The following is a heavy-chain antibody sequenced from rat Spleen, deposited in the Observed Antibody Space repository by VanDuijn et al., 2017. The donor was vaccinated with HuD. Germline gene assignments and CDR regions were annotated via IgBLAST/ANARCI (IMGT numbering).Heavy chain of an antibody. CDR3: ATHSSYFDY. Sequence: EVQLVESDGGLVQPGRSLKLSCAASGFTFSDYYMAWVRQAPTKGLEWVASISTSGSSTYYRDSVKGRFTISRDNAKSTLYLQMDSLRSEDTATYYCATHSSYFDYWGQGVMVTVSS. CDR1: GFTFSDYY. V-gene: IGHV5-25*01. D-gene: IGHD1-8*01. J-gene: IGHJ2*01. CDR2: ISTSGSST.